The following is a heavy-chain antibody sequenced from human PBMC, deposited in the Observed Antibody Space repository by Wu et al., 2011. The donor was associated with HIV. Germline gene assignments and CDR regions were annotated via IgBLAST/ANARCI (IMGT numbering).Heavy chain of an antibody. CDR1: GYTFTNSG. V-gene: IGHV1-69*09. CDR3: ARDTHRGASGRYDY. D-gene: IGHD6-25*01. CDR2: IIPSIGIT. Sequence: QVQLVQSGAEVKKPGASVKVSCKASGYTFTNSGINWVRQAPGQGLEWMGRIIPSIGITHYAQKFQGRVTISADKSTSTAYIEVSSLRSEDTAVYFCARDTHRGASGRYDYWGQGTLITVSS. J-gene: IGHJ4*02.